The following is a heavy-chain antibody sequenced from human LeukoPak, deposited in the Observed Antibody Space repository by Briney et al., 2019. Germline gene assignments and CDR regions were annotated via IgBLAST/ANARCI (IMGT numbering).Heavy chain of an antibody. J-gene: IGHJ5*02. CDR2: VFYSGRT. D-gene: IGHD3-10*01. V-gene: IGHV4-39*01. Sequence: PSETLSLTCTVSGGSVSSSGSSWGWIRQPPGKGLEWIGTVFYSGRTYYNTSLTSRVTVSVDTSRNQFSLRLSSVTAADTALYHRARIQGTYYYGSASPPNWFDPWGQGTLVTVSS. CDR3: ARIQGTYYYGSASPPNWFDP. CDR1: GGSVSSSGSS.